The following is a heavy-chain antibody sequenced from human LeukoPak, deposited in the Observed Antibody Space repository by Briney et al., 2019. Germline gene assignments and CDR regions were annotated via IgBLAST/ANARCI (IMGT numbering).Heavy chain of an antibody. V-gene: IGHV1-24*01. CDR2: FDPEDGET. Sequence: GASVKVSCKVSGYTLTELSMHWVRQAPGKGLEWMGGFDPEDGETIYAQKFQGRVTMTEDTSTDTAYMELSSLRSEDTAVYYCATVSTWYHYGSGSHVTPDWGQGTLVTVSS. J-gene: IGHJ4*02. CDR3: ATVSTWYHYGSGSHVTPD. CDR1: GYTLTELS. D-gene: IGHD3-10*01.